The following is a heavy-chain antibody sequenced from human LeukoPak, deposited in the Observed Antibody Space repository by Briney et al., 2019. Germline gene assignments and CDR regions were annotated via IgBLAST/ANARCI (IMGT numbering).Heavy chain of an antibody. CDR3: ARANYDILTGPRVNWFDP. CDR2: IYYSGST. CDR1: GGSISSYY. V-gene: IGHV4-59*01. Sequence: SETLSLTCTVSGGSISSYYWSWIRQPPGKGLEWIGYIYYSGSTNYNPSLKSRVTISVDTSKNQFSLKLSSVTAADTAVYYCARANYDILTGPRVNWFDPWGLGTLVTVSS. D-gene: IGHD3-9*01. J-gene: IGHJ5*02.